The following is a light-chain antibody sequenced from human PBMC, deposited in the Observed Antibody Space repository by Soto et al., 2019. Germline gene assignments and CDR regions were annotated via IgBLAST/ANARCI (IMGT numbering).Light chain of an antibody. CDR3: SSYAGSYTVV. V-gene: IGLV2-8*01. CDR2: EVN. Sequence: QSALTQPPSASGSPGQSVTISCTGTSSDVGGYNYVSWYQQHPGKAPKLMIYEVNKRPSGVPDRFSGSKSGNTASLTVSGIQIEDEADYYCSSYAGSYTVVFGGGTKLTVL. CDR1: SSDVGGYNY. J-gene: IGLJ2*01.